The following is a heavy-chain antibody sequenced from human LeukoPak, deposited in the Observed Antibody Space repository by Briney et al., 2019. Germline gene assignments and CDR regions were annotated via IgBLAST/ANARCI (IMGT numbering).Heavy chain of an antibody. Sequence: ASVKVSCKASGYTFTGYNMHWVRQAPGQGLEWMGWIDPNSGGTNYAQKYQGRVTMTRDTSISTAYMELSSLRSDDTAVYYCARGRMGGGNDYWGQGTLVTVSS. V-gene: IGHV1-2*02. CDR1: GYTFTGYN. D-gene: IGHD2-15*01. J-gene: IGHJ4*02. CDR3: ARGRMGGGNDY. CDR2: IDPNSGGT.